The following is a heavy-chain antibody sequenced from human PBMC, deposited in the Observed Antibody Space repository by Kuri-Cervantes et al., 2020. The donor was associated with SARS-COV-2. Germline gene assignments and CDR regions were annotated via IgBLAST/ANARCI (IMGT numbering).Heavy chain of an antibody. D-gene: IGHD3-10*01. CDR2: INPNSGGT. J-gene: IGHJ3*02. CDR3: AREAPGGPMGGFHDAFDI. CDR1: GYTFTGYY. V-gene: IGHV1-2*02. Sequence: ASVKVSCKASGYTFTGYYMHWVRQAPGQGLEWMGWINPNSGGTNYAQKFQGRVTMTRDTSISTAYMELSSLRSEDTAVYYCAREAPGGPMGGFHDAFDIWGQGTMVTVSS.